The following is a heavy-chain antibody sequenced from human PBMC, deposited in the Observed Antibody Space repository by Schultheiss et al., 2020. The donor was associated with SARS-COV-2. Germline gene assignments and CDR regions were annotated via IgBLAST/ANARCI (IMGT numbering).Heavy chain of an antibody. V-gene: IGHV1-8*02. CDR3: ARGGRVRGVIDDP. J-gene: IGHJ5*02. D-gene: IGHD3-10*01. CDR1: GYTFTGYY. CDR2: MNPNSGNT. Sequence: ASVKVSCKASGYTFTGYYMHWVRQAPGQGLEWMGWMNPNSGNTGYAQKFQGRVTMTRNTSISTAYMELSSLRSEDTAVYYCARGGRVRGVIDDPWGQGTLVTVSS.